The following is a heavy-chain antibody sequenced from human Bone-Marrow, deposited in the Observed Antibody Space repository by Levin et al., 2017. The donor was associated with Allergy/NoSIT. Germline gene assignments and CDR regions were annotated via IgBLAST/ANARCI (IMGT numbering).Heavy chain of an antibody. D-gene: IGHD1-26*01. Sequence: SCAASGFTFDDYGMSWVRQAPGKGLEWVSGINWNGGSTGYADSVKGRFTISRDNAKNSLYLQMNSLRAEDTALYHCARDPGGSYFSYYYYGMDVWGQGTTVTVSS. CDR3: ARDPGGSYFSYYYYGMDV. CDR1: GFTFDDYG. CDR2: INWNGGST. J-gene: IGHJ6*02. V-gene: IGHV3-20*01.